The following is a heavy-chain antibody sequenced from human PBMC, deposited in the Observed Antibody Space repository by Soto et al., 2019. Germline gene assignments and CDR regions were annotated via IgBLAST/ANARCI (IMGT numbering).Heavy chain of an antibody. CDR3: ARSIGAYCGGDCYSREYYYYGMDV. CDR1: GYTVTSYG. J-gene: IGHJ6*02. D-gene: IGHD2-21*02. Sequence: ASVKVSCKASGYTVTSYGISWVRQAPGQGLEWMGWISAYNGNTNYAQKLQGRVTMTTDTSTSTAYMELRSLRSDDTAVYYCARSIGAYCGGDCYSREYYYYGMDVWGQGTTVTVSS. CDR2: ISAYNGNT. V-gene: IGHV1-18*01.